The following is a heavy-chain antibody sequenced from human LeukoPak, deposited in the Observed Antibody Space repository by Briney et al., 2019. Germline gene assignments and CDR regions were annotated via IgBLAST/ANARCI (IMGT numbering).Heavy chain of an antibody. CDR1: GYTLNELS. CDR3: AADRFCTSTTCFGNWFDP. J-gene: IGHJ5*02. CDR2: FHPEDGET. V-gene: IGHV1-24*01. Sequence: ASVKVSCKVSGYTLNELSMHWVRQSPGKGLEWMGSFHPEDGETIYAQKFQGRVSTTEDTSADTAYIEHSSLKSEDTAVYYCAADRFCTSTTCFGNWFDPWGQGTLVTVSS. D-gene: IGHD2-2*01.